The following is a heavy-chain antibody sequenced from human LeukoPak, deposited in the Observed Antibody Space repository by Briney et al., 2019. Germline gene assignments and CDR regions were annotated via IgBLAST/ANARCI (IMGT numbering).Heavy chain of an antibody. J-gene: IGHJ4*02. Sequence: SETLSLTCTVSGGSISSGDYSWSWIRQHPGKGLEWIGYTYYSGSTYYNPSLKSRVTISVDTSKNQFSLKLNSVTAADTAVYYCARDRTGDLTYVDYWGQGSLVTVSS. D-gene: IGHD7-27*01. CDR3: ARDRTGDLTYVDY. CDR1: GGSISSGDYS. V-gene: IGHV4-31*03. CDR2: TYYSGST.